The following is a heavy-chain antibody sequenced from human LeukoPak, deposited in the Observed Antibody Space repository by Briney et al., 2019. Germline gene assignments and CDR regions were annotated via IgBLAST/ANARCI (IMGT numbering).Heavy chain of an antibody. CDR1: GYSISSGYY. D-gene: IGHD2-2*01. V-gene: IGHV4-38-2*02. CDR3: ARDLGAAMPLN. Sequence: SETLSLTCTVSGYSISSGYYWGWIRQPPGKGLEWIGSIYHSGSTYYNPSLKSRVTISVDTSKNQFSLKLSSVTAADTAVYYCARDLGAAMPLNWGQGTLVTVSS. J-gene: IGHJ4*02. CDR2: IYHSGST.